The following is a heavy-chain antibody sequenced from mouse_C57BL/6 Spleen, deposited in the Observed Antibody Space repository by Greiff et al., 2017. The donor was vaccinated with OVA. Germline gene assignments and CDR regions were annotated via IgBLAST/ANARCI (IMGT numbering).Heavy chain of an antibody. CDR3: ARPIYYDYDEKGYYAMDY. J-gene: IGHJ4*01. Sequence: LVESGAELAKPGASVKLSCKASGYTFTSYWMHWVKQRPGQGLEWIGYINPSSGYTKYNQKFKDKATLTADKSSSTAYMQLSSLTYEDSAVYYCARPIYYDYDEKGYYAMDYWGQGTSVTVSS. CDR1: GYTFTSYW. CDR2: INPSSGYT. D-gene: IGHD2-4*01. V-gene: IGHV1-7*01.